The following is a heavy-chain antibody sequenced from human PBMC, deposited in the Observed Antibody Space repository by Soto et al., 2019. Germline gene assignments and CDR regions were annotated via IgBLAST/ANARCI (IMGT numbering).Heavy chain of an antibody. CDR2: INPNSGGT. CDR1: GYSLSGYY. V-gene: IGHV1-2*02. J-gene: IGHJ5*02. CDR3: VRGWGIAAPGPNWFDP. Sequence: GASVKVSCKASGYSLSGYYLHWVRQAPGQGPEWMGWINPNSGGTKYVQKFQGRVTMTRDTSISTVYLELSRLRSDDTAVYYCVRGWGIAAPGPNWFDPWGQGTLVTVSA. D-gene: IGHD6-13*01.